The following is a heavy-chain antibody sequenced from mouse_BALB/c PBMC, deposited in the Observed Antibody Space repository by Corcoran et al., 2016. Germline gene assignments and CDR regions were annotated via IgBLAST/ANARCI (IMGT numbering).Heavy chain of an antibody. D-gene: IGHD4-1*01. V-gene: IGHV14-3*02. J-gene: IGHJ3*01. CDR2: IDPANGNT. CDR1: GFNIKDTY. CDR3: ALGFAY. Sequence: EVQLQQSGAELVKPGASVKLSCTASGFNIKDTYMHWVKQRPEQGLEWIGRIDPANGNTKYDPKFQGKATITADTSSNTAYLQRSSLTSEDTAVYYCALGFAYWGQGTLVTVSA.